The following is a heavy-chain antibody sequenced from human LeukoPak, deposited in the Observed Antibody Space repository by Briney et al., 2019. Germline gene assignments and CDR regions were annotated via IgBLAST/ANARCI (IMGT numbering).Heavy chain of an antibody. J-gene: IGHJ4*02. CDR1: GFTFSSYA. V-gene: IGHV3-23*01. CDR3: AKDQRSGYEWDCYFDY. D-gene: IGHD5-12*01. Sequence: GGSLRLSCAASGFTFSSYAMSWVRQAPGKGLEWVSAISGSGGSTYYADSVKGRFTISRDNSKNTLYLQMNSLRAEDTAVYYCAKDQRSGYEWDCYFDYWGQGTLVTVSS. CDR2: ISGSGGST.